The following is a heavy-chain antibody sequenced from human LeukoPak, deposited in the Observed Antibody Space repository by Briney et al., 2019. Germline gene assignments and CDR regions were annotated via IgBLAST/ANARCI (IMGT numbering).Heavy chain of an antibody. Sequence: SQTLSLTCAISGDSVSSNSAAWNWIRQSPSRGLEWLGRTYYRSKWYNDYAVSVKSRITINPDTSKNQFSLQLNSVTPEDTAVYYCARATSLWFGELFGGSLDYWGQGTLVTVSS. D-gene: IGHD3-10*01. CDR2: TYYRSKWYN. J-gene: IGHJ4*02. CDR1: GDSVSSNSAA. CDR3: ARATSLWFGELFGGSLDY. V-gene: IGHV6-1*01.